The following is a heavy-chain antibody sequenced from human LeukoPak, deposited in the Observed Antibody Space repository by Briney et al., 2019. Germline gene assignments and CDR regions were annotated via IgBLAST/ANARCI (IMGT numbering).Heavy chain of an antibody. J-gene: IGHJ4*02. CDR2: TYQRSKWYN. CDR3: AREVDGGFDY. D-gene: IGHD6-19*01. CDR1: GDSVSSTSPT. V-gene: IGHV6-1*01. Sequence: SQTLSLTCAISGDSVSSTSPTWNWIRQSPSRGLDWLGRTYQRSKWYNDYAVSVKSRITINPDTSKNQFSLQVNSVTPEDTALYYCAREVDGGFDYWGQGTLVTVSS.